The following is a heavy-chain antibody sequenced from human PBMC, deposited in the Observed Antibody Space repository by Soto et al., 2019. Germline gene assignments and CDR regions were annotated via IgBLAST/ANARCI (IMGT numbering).Heavy chain of an antibody. CDR3: ASLRGVRLRDYYYGMDV. CDR1: GGSISSGGYY. J-gene: IGHJ6*02. CDR2: IYYRGST. Sequence: QVQLQESGPGLVKPSQTLSLTCTVSGGSISSGGYYWSWIRQHPGKCLEWIGYIYYRGSTSHNPSLKSRVTISVDTSKNQFSLKLSAVTAADTAVYYCASLRGVRLRDYYYGMDVWGQGTTVTVSS. V-gene: IGHV4-31*03. D-gene: IGHD3-10*01.